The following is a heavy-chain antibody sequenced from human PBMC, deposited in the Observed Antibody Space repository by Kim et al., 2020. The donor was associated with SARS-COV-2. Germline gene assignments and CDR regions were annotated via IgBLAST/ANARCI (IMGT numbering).Heavy chain of an antibody. J-gene: IGHJ4*02. CDR1: GYTFSSYV. CDR2: ISVYNGKT. D-gene: IGHD3-22*01. Sequence: ASVKVSCKASGYTFSSYVISWVRQAPGQGLEWMGWISVYNGKTQYAQKLQGRVTMTTDTSTSTAYMELRSLRTDDTAVYYCDRGNVGRDYDNSGTYYFDYXGQGTXVTVSS. CDR3: DRGNVGRDYDNSGTYYFDY. V-gene: IGHV1-18*01.